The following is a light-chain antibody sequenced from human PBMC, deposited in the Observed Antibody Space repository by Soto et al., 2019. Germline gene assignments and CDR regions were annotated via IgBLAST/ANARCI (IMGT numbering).Light chain of an antibody. CDR1: SSDVGGYNY. Sequence: QSVLTQPASVSGSPGQSITISCTGTSSDVGGYNYVSWYQQHPGKAPKLMIYDVSNRPSGVSNRFSDSKSGNTASLTISGLQPEDEADYYCSSYTSSSTRVFGGGTKVTVL. CDR2: DVS. V-gene: IGLV2-14*01. J-gene: IGLJ2*01. CDR3: SSYTSSSTRV.